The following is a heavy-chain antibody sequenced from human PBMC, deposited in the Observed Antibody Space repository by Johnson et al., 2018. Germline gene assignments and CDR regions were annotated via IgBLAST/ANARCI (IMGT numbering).Heavy chain of an antibody. CDR1: GFTVSSNY. J-gene: IGHJ6*03. V-gene: IGHV3-66*02. Sequence: VQLVQSGGGLVQPGGSLRLSCAASGFTVSSNYMSWVRQAPGKGLEWVSVIYSGGSTYYADSVKGRFTISRDNSKNTLYLQMNSLGAEDPAVYYCARDGLAYGDDYYYMDVWGKVTTVTVSS. CDR3: ARDGLAYGDDYYYMDV. D-gene: IGHD4-17*01. CDR2: IYSGGST.